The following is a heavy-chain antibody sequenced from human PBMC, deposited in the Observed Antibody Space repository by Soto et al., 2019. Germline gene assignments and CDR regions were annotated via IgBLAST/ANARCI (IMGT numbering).Heavy chain of an antibody. CDR1: GFSLSDARMG. J-gene: IGHJ5*02. D-gene: IGHD5-12*01. CDR2: IFPDDEK. CDR3: ARMRRYSGYDAWFDP. V-gene: IGHV2-26*01. Sequence: QVTLKESGPVLVKPTETLTLTCTVSGFSLSDARMGVSWIRQPPGKALEWLAYIFPDDEKSYSTSLRSRLTISEDTSKGQVVLTMTDVDPVDTATYYCARMRRYSGYDAWFDPWGQGTLVTVSS.